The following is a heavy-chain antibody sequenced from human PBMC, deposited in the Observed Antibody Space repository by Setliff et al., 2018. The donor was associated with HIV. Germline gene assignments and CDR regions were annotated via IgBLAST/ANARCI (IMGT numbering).Heavy chain of an antibody. V-gene: IGHV4-61*09. CDR3: ARGRGSY. D-gene: IGHD1-26*01. CDR2: IFTSGST. CDR1: GDSINSGSYY. J-gene: IGHJ4*02. Sequence: SETLSLTCTVSGDSINSGSYYWSWIRQPAGEGLEWIGHIFTSGSTTSNPSLKSRVSIALDTSKNQFSLKLSSVTAADTAVYYCARGRGSYWGLGTLVTVSS.